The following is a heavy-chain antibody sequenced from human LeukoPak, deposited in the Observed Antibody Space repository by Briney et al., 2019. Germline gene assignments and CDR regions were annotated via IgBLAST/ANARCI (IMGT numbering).Heavy chain of an antibody. CDR2: ISGDGGST. D-gene: IGHD5-18*01. V-gene: IGHV3-43*02. CDR1: GFTFYDYA. J-gene: IGHJ6*02. CDR3: AKDMSPPYSYGFGLSSATPYGMDV. Sequence: GSLRLSCAASGFTFYDYAMHWVRQAPGKGLEWVSLISGDGGSTYYADSVKGRFTISRDNSKNSLYLQMNSLRTEDTALYYCAKDMSPPYSYGFGLSSATPYGMDVWGQGTTVTVSS.